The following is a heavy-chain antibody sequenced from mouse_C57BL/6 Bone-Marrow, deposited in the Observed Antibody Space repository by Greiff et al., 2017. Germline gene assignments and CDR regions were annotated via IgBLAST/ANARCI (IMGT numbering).Heavy chain of an antibody. CDR1: GFTFTDYY. CDR3: ARFYDYDVFDY. D-gene: IGHD2-4*01. V-gene: IGHV7-3*01. Sequence: EVQLVESGGGLVQPGGSLSLSCAASGFTFTDYYMSWVRQPPGKALEWLGFIRNKANGYTTEYSASVKGRFTISRDNSQSILYLQMNALRAEASATYYGARFYDYDVFDYWGQGTTLTVSS. J-gene: IGHJ2*01. CDR2: IRNKANGYTT.